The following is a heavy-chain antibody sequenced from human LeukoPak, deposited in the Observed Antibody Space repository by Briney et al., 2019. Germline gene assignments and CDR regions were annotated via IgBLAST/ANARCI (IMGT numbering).Heavy chain of an antibody. V-gene: IGHV3-23*01. CDR2: ISGSGGST. CDR3: AKDRGYSYGEIDY. J-gene: IGHJ4*02. CDR1: GFTFSSYA. Sequence: GALRLSCAASGFTFSSYAMSWVRQAPGKGLEWVSTISGSGGSTYYADSVKGRFTISRDNSKNTLYLQMNSLRADDTALYYCAKDRGYSYGEIDYWGQGTLVTVSS. D-gene: IGHD5-18*01.